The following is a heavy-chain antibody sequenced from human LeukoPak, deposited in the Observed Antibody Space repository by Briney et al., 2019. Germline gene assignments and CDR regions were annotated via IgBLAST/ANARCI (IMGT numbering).Heavy chain of an antibody. CDR1: GYTFTSYG. CDR2: ISGYNGKT. CDR3: ARDLSGSLNLNDY. Sequence: ASVKVSCKASGYTFTSYGISWVRQAPGQGLEWMGWISGYNGKTYYARQLQARVTMTTDTSTTTAYMELRSLRSDDTAAYYCARDLSGSLNLNDYWGQGTLVTVSS. V-gene: IGHV1-18*01. D-gene: IGHD1-26*01. J-gene: IGHJ4*02.